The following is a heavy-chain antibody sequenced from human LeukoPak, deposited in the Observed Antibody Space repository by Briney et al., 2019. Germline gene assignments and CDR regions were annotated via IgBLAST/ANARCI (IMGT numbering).Heavy chain of an antibody. CDR3: ASFRAAAGFYYYYYGMDV. D-gene: IGHD6-13*01. J-gene: IGHJ6*02. V-gene: IGHV1-18*01. CDR2: ISAHNGNT. Sequence: ASVKVSCKASGYTFTSYGISWVRQAPGQGLEWMGWISAHNGNTNYAQKLQGRVTMTTDTSTSTAYMELRSLRSDDTAVYYCASFRAAAGFYYYYYGMDVWGQGTTVTVSS. CDR1: GYTFTSYG.